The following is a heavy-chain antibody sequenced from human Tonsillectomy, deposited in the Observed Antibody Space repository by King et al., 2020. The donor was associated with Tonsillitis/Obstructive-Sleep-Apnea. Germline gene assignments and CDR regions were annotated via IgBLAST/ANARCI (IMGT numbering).Heavy chain of an antibody. CDR1: GLSLSTSGVG. J-gene: IGHJ4*02. CDR2: IYWDDDK. D-gene: IGHD4-17*01. CDR3: THVPPCAYGIDY. V-gene: IGHV2-5*02. Sequence: TLKESGPTRVKPPQTLTLTCTVSGLSLSTSGVGVGWIRQPPGKALEWVALIYWDDDKSYRPSLMRRLTITKDTSKNQVLLTMTNMDPVDTATYSCTHVPPCAYGIDYWGQGTLVTVSS.